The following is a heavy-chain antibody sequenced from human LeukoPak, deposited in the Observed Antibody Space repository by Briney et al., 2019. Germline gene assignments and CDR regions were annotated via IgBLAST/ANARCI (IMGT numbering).Heavy chain of an antibody. J-gene: IGHJ4*02. CDR2: IYPGDSDT. Sequence: GESLKISCKGSGYSFTSYWIGWVRQMPGKGLEWMGIIYPGDSDTRYSPSFQGQVTISADKSISTAYLQWSSLKASATAMYYCPISSSWYHYFAYRGQATLVSVSS. CDR3: PISSSWYHYFAY. D-gene: IGHD6-13*01. V-gene: IGHV5-51*01. CDR1: GYSFTSYW.